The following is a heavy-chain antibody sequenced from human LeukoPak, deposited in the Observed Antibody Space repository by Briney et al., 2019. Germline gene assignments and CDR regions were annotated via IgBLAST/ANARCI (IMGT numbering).Heavy chain of an antibody. V-gene: IGHV4-4*02. CDR3: ARLPNYYDSSVDAFDI. Sequence: SGTLSLTCAVSGGSISSSNWWSWVRQPPGKGLEWIGEIYHSGSTNYNPSLKSRVTISVDTSKNQFSLKLSSVTAADTAVYYCARLPNYYDSSVDAFDIWGQGTMVTVSS. D-gene: IGHD3-22*01. J-gene: IGHJ3*02. CDR1: GGSISSSNW. CDR2: IYHSGST.